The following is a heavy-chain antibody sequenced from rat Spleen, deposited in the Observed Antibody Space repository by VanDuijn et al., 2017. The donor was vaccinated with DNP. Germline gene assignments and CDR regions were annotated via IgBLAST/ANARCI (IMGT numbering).Heavy chain of an antibody. CDR2: IIYDGSST. CDR3: AREGRYGSYGAMDA. D-gene: IGHD1-8*01. CDR1: GFTFSDYA. J-gene: IGHJ4*01. Sequence: EVQLVESGGGLVQPGNSLKLSCAASGFTFSDYAMAWVRQSPKKGLEWVATIIYDGSSTYYRDSVKGRFTISRDNPKSTLYLQMDSLRSEDTATYYWAREGRYGSYGAMDAWGQGTSVTVSS. V-gene: IGHV5-17*01.